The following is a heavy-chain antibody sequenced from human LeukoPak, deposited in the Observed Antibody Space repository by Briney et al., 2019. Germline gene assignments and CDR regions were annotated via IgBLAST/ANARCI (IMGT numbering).Heavy chain of an antibody. V-gene: IGHV1-46*01. CDR1: GYTFTSYY. CDR3: ARDPYSYGRVGYYDSSGYLYYFDY. D-gene: IGHD3-22*01. Sequence: ASVKVSCKASGYTFTSYYMHWVRQAPGQGLEWMGIINPSGGSTSYAQKFQGGVTMTRDTSTSTVYMELSSLRSEDTAVYYCARDPYSYGRVGYYDSSGYLYYFDYWGQGTLVTVSS. CDR2: INPSGGST. J-gene: IGHJ4*02.